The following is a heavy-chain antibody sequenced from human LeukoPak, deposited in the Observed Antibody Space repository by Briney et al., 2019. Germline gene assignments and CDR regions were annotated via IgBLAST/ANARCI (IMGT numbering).Heavy chain of an antibody. CDR3: ARDNAAGPGKDSYGPDY. J-gene: IGHJ4*02. Sequence: PGRSLRLSCAASGFTFSSYGMHWVRQAPGKGLEWVAVIRYDGSNKYYANSVKGRFTISRDNSKNTLYLQMNSLRAEDTAVYYCARDNAAGPGKDSYGPDYWGQGTLVTVSS. CDR2: IRYDGSNK. D-gene: IGHD5-18*01. V-gene: IGHV3-33*01. CDR1: GFTFSSYG.